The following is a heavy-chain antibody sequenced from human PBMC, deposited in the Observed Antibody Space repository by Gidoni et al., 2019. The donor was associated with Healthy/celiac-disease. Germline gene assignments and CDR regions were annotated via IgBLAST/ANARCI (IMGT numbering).Heavy chain of an antibody. CDR2: INPSGGST. Sequence: QVQLVQSGAEVKKPGASVKVSCQASGYTFTSYYMHWVRQAPGQGLEWMGIINPSGGSTSYAQKFQGRVTMTRDTSTSTVYMELSSLRSEDTAVYYCARVFSSGYCFDYWGQGTLVTVSS. CDR3: ARVFSSGYCFDY. V-gene: IGHV1-46*03. D-gene: IGHD3-22*01. CDR1: GYTFTSYY. J-gene: IGHJ4*02.